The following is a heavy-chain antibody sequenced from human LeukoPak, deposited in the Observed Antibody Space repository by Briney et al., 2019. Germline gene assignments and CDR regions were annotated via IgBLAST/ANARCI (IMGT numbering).Heavy chain of an antibody. J-gene: IGHJ4*02. CDR1: GFTFSSYS. V-gene: IGHV3-21*01. CDR3: ARVPVVEMATIDY. Sequence: PGGSLRLSCAASGFTFSSYSMNWVRQAPGKGLEWVSSMSSSSSYIYYADSVKGRFTISRDNAKNSLYLQMNSLRAEDTAVYYCARVPVVEMATIDYWGQGTLVTVSS. D-gene: IGHD5-24*01. CDR2: MSSSSSYI.